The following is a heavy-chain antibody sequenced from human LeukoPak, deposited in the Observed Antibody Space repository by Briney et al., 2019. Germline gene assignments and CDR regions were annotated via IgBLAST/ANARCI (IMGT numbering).Heavy chain of an antibody. J-gene: IGHJ4*02. V-gene: IGHV1-3*01. Sequence: ASVKVSCKTSGYTFTTYVIHWLRQAPGQRFEWMGWINAGNGNTKESEKLQGRVTFTRDTSASTVHVELSSLRPEDTGNYCARAFGSAWFLEFWGQGTPVIVSS. CDR2: INAGNGNT. CDR1: GYTFTTYV. D-gene: IGHD6-13*01. CDR3: ARAFGSAWFLEF.